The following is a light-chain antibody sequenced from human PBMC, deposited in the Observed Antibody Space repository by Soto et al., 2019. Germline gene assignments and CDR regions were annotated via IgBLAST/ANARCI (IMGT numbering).Light chain of an antibody. V-gene: IGKV3-20*01. CDR2: AAS. CDR1: QSVTVNS. J-gene: IGKJ3*01. Sequence: ILLTQSPSTLSLSPGEGLTLSCKASQSVTVNSLAWYKQKPGQAPRLLSYAASTRAAAVPDRFTGSGSGTDFALTISRLEPEDFAVYYCQQYGDSPLTSGPGTKVDIK. CDR3: QQYGDSPLT.